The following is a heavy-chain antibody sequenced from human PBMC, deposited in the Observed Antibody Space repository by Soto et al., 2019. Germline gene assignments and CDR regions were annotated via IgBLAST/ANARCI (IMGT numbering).Heavy chain of an antibody. Sequence: QVHLVESGGGVVQPGRSLRLSCAASGFTFSSYAMKWVRQAPDKGLEWVAHISHDGSNNYYADSVKGRFTISRDNSKNMVYLQMNSLRVDDTAVYYCARDRSMVVVVPGYWGQGTLVTVSS. CDR3: ARDRSMVVVVPGY. CDR2: ISHDGSNN. V-gene: IGHV3-30-3*01. CDR1: GFTFSSYA. J-gene: IGHJ4*02. D-gene: IGHD2-2*01.